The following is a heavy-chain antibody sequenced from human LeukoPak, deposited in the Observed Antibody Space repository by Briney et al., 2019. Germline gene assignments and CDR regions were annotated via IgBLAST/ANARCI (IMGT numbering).Heavy chain of an antibody. CDR1: GFTFSSYA. V-gene: IGHV3-23*01. J-gene: IGHJ4*02. Sequence: GGSLRLSCAASGFTFSSYAMSWVRQAPGKGLEWVSAISGSGGSRYYADSVKGRFTISRDNSKNTLYLHMNSLRAEDTAVYYCAKGAVWFGESFDYWGQGTLVTVSS. D-gene: IGHD3-10*01. CDR3: AKGAVWFGESFDY. CDR2: ISGSGGSR.